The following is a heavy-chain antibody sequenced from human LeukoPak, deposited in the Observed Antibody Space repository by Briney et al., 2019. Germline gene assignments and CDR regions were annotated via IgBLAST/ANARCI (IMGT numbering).Heavy chain of an antibody. CDR2: LRDDGSNK. Sequence: GGSPRISCAASGFTFSSYGLPWGRQAPGKGLGGVAFLRDDGSNKYYADSVKGRFTISRDNSKNTLYLQMNSLRAEDTAVYYCAKAATYYDILTGYYYFDYWGQGTLVTVSS. D-gene: IGHD3-9*01. V-gene: IGHV3-30*02. CDR1: GFTFSSYG. CDR3: AKAATYYDILTGYYYFDY. J-gene: IGHJ4*02.